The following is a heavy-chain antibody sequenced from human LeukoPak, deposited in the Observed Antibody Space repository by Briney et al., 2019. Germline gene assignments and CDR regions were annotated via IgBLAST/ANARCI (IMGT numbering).Heavy chain of an antibody. CDR3: ARVPIVGATIPFDY. CDR2: TNHSGST. CDR1: GGSFSGYY. Sequence: SETLPLTCAVYGGSFSGYYWSWIRQPPGKGLEWIGETNHSGSTNYNPSLKSRVTISVDTSKNQFSLKLGPVTAADTAVYYCARVPIVGATIPFDYWGQGTLVTVSS. V-gene: IGHV4-34*01. D-gene: IGHD1-26*01. J-gene: IGHJ4*02.